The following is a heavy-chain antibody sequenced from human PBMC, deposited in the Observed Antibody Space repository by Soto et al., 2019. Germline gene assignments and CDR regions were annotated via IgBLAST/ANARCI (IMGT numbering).Heavy chain of an antibody. Sequence: GSLRLSCAASGFTFSSYAMSWVRQAPGKGLEWVSAISGSGGSTYYADSVKGRFTISRDNSKNTLYLQMNSLRAEDTAVYYCAKVPTRTGPSIAAPFDYWGQGTPVTVSS. D-gene: IGHD6-6*01. CDR3: AKVPTRTGPSIAAPFDY. V-gene: IGHV3-23*01. CDR2: ISGSGGST. CDR1: GFTFSSYA. J-gene: IGHJ4*02.